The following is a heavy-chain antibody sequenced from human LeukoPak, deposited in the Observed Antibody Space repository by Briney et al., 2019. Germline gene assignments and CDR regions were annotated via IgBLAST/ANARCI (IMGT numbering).Heavy chain of an antibody. D-gene: IGHD2-2*01. J-gene: IGHJ3*02. CDR2: MYPNSGNT. Sequence: ASVKVSCKASGYTFTSYDINWVRQATGQGLEWMGWMYPNSGNTGYAQKFQGRVTITRNTSISTAYMELSSLRSEDTAVYYCARVLRGSTSYDAFDIWGQGTMVTVSS. CDR3: ARVLRGSTSYDAFDI. CDR1: GYTFTSYD. V-gene: IGHV1-8*03.